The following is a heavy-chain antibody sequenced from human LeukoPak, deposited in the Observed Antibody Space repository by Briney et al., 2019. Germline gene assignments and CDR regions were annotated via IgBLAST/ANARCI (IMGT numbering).Heavy chain of an antibody. Sequence: PGGSLRLSCAASGFTFSSYGMHWVRQAPGKGLERVAFIRYDGSNKYYADSVKGRFTISRDNSKNTLYLQMNSLRAEDTAVYYCAKDAISGSYYWEYWGQGTLVTVSS. CDR2: IRYDGSNK. CDR1: GFTFSSYG. CDR3: AKDAISGSYYWEY. J-gene: IGHJ4*02. V-gene: IGHV3-30*02. D-gene: IGHD1-26*01.